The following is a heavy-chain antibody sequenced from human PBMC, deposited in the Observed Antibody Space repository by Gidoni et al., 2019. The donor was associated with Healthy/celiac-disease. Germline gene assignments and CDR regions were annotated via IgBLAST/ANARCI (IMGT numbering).Heavy chain of an antibody. J-gene: IGHJ4*02. V-gene: IGHV3-33*01. CDR3: ARDQGVSPYFDY. Sequence: QVQLVEPGGGMVQPGRSLRLSCTASRFTFSSYVMHWVRQAPGKGLEWVAVIWYDGSNKYYADSVKGRFTSSRDNSKNTLYLQMNSLRAEDTAVYYCARDQGVSPYFDYWGQGTLVTVSS. CDR1: RFTFSSYV. D-gene: IGHD2-8*01. CDR2: IWYDGSNK.